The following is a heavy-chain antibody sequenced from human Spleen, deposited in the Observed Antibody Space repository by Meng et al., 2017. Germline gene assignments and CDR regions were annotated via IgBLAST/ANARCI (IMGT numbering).Heavy chain of an antibody. J-gene: IGHJ4*02. V-gene: IGHV3-66*02. CDR3: ARHRITMIVGEEIRDY. Sequence: GEAMMISCAASGFTVSSNYMSWVRQAPGKGLEWGTVIYSGGSTYYADSVEGRFTISRDNSKNTPYLQMSSLRAEDTAVYYGARHRITMIVGEEIRDYWGQGTLVTVSS. D-gene: IGHD3-22*01. CDR1: GFTVSSNY. CDR2: IYSGGST.